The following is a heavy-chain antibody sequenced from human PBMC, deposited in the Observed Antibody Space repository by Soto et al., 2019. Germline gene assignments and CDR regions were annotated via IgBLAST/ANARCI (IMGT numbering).Heavy chain of an antibody. D-gene: IGHD3-3*01. CDR3: GRAKSIFGIVTDVYDI. J-gene: IGHJ3*02. Sequence: QVQLVQSGAEVKKPGSSVKVSCMTSGGSFSGYVFTWVRPAPGQGLEWMGRIIPVHNITNYAESLQGRVTISADTSSSTTYMELSTLRSDDTAVYFCGRAKSIFGIVTDVYDIWGQGTMVIVSS. V-gene: IGHV1-69*04. CDR1: GGSFSGYV. CDR2: IIPVHNIT.